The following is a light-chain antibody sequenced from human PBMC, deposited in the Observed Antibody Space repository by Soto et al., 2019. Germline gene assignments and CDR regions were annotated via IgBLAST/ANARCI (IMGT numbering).Light chain of an antibody. J-gene: IGKJ1*01. CDR2: AAS. V-gene: IGKV1-39*01. CDR3: QQSHVTPRT. CDR1: QPISIY. Sequence: DIQMTQSPSSLSASVVARLTIACRTSQPISIYLNWYQQKPGKAPRLLIYAASSLQSGVPSRFSGSGSGANFTLTISSLQPEDSATYICQQSHVTPRTVGLGTKVDIK.